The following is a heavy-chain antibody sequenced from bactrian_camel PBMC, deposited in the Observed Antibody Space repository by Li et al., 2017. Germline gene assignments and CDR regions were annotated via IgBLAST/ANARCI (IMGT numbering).Heavy chain of an antibody. D-gene: IGHD3*01. Sequence: VQLVESGGGSVQTGGSLRLSCAPSGAIWNKYCMGWFRQAPEKEREGVAVIDHDGSTSYADSVKGRFTISKDNDKNILYLQMNSLTPEDTAMYYCAAHRFCYSQVYYFTYRGQGTQVTVS. CDR2: IDHDGST. CDR3: AAHRFCYSQVYYFTY. V-gene: IGHV3S53*01. J-gene: IGHJ4*01. CDR1: GAIWNKYC.